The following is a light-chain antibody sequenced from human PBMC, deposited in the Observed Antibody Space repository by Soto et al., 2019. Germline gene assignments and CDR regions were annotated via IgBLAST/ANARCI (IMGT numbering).Light chain of an antibody. V-gene: IGKV1-12*01. J-gene: IGKJ3*01. CDR2: AAS. Sequence: DIQMTQSPSSVSASVGDRVTITCRASQGISNWLAWYQQKPGKAPSLLIHAASSLQSGVPSRFSGSAYGTDFTLTISSLQPEAFATYFCQQANSLPVTFGRGTKVDIK. CDR1: QGISNW. CDR3: QQANSLPVT.